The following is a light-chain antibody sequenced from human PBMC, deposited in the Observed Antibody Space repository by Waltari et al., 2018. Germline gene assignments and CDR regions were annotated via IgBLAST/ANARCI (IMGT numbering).Light chain of an antibody. J-gene: IGKJ1*01. CDR1: QSVSRA. CDR2: AAS. V-gene: IGKV3-20*01. Sequence: EIVLTQSPGTLSLSPGERATLSCRASQSVSRALAWYQQKPGQAPRLLIYAASTRATGVPDRFSGSGSGTDFSLTISRLDPEDFAVYYCQHYVNLAVTFGQGTKVEI. CDR3: QHYVNLAVT.